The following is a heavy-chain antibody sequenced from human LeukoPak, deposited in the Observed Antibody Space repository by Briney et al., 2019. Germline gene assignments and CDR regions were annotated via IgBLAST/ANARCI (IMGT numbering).Heavy chain of an antibody. Sequence: GGSLRLSCEASGFTFDDYVMHWVRQAPGKGLEWVSTISWNSASVGYVDSVKGRFTISRDNAKKTLYLQMNSLRPEDTALYYRAKDYGYSSSWYDYWGQGTLVTVSS. CDR1: GFTFDDYV. CDR3: AKDYGYSSSWYDY. J-gene: IGHJ4*02. CDR2: ISWNSASV. D-gene: IGHD6-13*01. V-gene: IGHV3-9*01.